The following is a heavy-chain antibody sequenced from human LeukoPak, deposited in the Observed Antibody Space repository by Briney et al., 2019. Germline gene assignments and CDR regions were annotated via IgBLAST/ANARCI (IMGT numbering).Heavy chain of an antibody. J-gene: IGHJ4*02. CDR1: GGSISSYY. V-gene: IGHV4-59*08. Sequence: PSETLSLTCTVSGGSISSYYWSWIRQPPGKGLEGIGYIYYSGSTNYNPSLKSRVTITVDTSKNQFSLKLSSVTAEDTAVYYCARMRATVTTFFDYWGQGTLVTVSS. D-gene: IGHD4-4*01. CDR3: ARMRATVTTFFDY. CDR2: IYYSGST.